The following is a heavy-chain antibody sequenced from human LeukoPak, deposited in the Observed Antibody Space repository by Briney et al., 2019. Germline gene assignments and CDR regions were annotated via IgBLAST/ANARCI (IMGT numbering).Heavy chain of an antibody. CDR2: INPSGGST. J-gene: IGHJ4*02. Sequence: GASVKVSCKASGYTFTSYYMHWVRRAPGQGLEWMGIINPSGGSTSYAQKFQGRVTMTRDTSTSTVYMELSSLRAEDTAVYYCAKDRELRYFDWFDYWGQGTLVTVSS. V-gene: IGHV1-46*01. CDR3: AKDRELRYFDWFDY. D-gene: IGHD3-9*01. CDR1: GYTFTSYY.